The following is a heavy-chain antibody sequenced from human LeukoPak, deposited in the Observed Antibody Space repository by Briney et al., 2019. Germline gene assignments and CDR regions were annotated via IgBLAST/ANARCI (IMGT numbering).Heavy chain of an antibody. Sequence: GESLKISCKGSGYSFTSYWIGWVRQMPGKGLEWMGIIYPGDSETRYSPSFQGQVTISADKSIGTAYLQWSSLKASDTAMYYCAGAIVGAATAFDIWGQGTMVTASS. V-gene: IGHV5-51*01. CDR1: GYSFTSYW. J-gene: IGHJ3*02. D-gene: IGHD1-26*01. CDR2: IYPGDSET. CDR3: AGAIVGAATAFDI.